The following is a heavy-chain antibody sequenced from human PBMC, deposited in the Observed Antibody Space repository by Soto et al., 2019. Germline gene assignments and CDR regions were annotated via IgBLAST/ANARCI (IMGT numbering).Heavy chain of an antibody. CDR3: ARGPSGDKVDY. D-gene: IGHD7-27*01. CDR1: GGSISSVYDC. Sequence: QVQLQESGPILVKPSQTLSLTCTVSGGSISSVYDCWSWIRQSPDKGLEWIGHIYNGGSTYNNPSLARPVTISVDKSKKHFSLQLKSVTAAGPAVYYCARGPSGDKVDYWGQGTLVTVSS. J-gene: IGHJ4*02. CDR2: IYNGGST. V-gene: IGHV4-30-4*01.